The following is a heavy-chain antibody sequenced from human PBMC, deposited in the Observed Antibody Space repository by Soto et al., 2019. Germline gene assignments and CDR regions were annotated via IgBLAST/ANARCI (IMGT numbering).Heavy chain of an antibody. Sequence: SQTLSLTCGISGDSVSSNSAAWNWLRQSPSRGLEWLGRTYYRSKWYNDYAVSVESRITINPDTSKNHFYLQLNFLTPDDTAVYFCARGEQYSGSIFDYWGQRTLVAVCS. J-gene: IGHJ4*02. CDR1: GDSVSSNSAA. V-gene: IGHV6-1*01. D-gene: IGHD1-26*01. CDR3: ARGEQYSGSIFDY. CDR2: TYYRSKWYN.